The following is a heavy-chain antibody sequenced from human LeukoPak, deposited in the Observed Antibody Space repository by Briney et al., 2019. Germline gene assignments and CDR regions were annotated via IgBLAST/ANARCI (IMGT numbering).Heavy chain of an antibody. V-gene: IGHV4-38-2*02. Sequence: SETLSLTCTVSGYSISSGYYWGWIRQPPGKGLEWIGSIYHSGSTYYNPSLKSRVTISVDTSKNQFSLKLSSVTAADTAVYYCAREGGGTYCSGGSCYWVYWGQGTLVTVSS. CDR1: GYSISSGYY. J-gene: IGHJ4*02. CDR2: IYHSGST. CDR3: AREGGGTYCSGGSCYWVY. D-gene: IGHD2-15*01.